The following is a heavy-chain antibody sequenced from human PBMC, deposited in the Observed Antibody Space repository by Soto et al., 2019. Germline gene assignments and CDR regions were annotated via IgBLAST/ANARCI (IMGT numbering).Heavy chain of an antibody. CDR3: ATMTTLTTRAIDI. Sequence: QLQLQESGSGLVKPSQTLSLTCAVAGGSMSSGGYSWNWIRQPPGKGLEWIGYIYHSGSTYYNPSLKSRVTISLDRSKDQFSLKLSSVTAADTAVYYCATMTTLTTRAIDIWGQGTMVTVSS. CDR1: GGSMSSGGYS. J-gene: IGHJ3*02. V-gene: IGHV4-30-2*01. D-gene: IGHD4-17*01. CDR2: IYHSGST.